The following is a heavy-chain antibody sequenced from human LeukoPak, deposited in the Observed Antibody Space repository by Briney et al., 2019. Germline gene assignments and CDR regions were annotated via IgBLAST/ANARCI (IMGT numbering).Heavy chain of an antibody. Sequence: SGTLSLTCAVSGASISSRFWWSWVRQPPGKGLEWIGQVHNSGYTKYNPSLKSRVTISMDKSKNQLSLKLNFVTAADTAVYYCARDRGGYTYSHDYWGQGTLVTVSS. D-gene: IGHD5-18*01. CDR1: GASISSRFW. J-gene: IGHJ4*02. V-gene: IGHV4-4*02. CDR3: ARDRGGYTYSHDY. CDR2: VHNSGYT.